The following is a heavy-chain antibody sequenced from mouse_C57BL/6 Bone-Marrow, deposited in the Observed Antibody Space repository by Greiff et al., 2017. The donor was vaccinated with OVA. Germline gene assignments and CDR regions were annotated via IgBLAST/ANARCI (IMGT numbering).Heavy chain of an antibody. CDR2: INPNNGGT. CDR3: ARCPRAMDY. CDR1: GYTFTDYY. V-gene: IGHV1-26*01. Sequence: VQLQQSGPELVKPGASVKISCKASGYTFTDYYMNWVKQSHGKSLEWIGDINPNNGGTSYNQKFKGKATLTVDKSSSTAYMELRSLTSEDSAVYYCARCPRAMDYWGQGTSVTVSS. J-gene: IGHJ4*01.